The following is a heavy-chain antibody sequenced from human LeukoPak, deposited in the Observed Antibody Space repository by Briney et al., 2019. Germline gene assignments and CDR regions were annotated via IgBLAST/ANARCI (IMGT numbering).Heavy chain of an antibody. Sequence: GGSLRLSCGASGFLFDDHDMHWVRQAPGKGLEWVAYIRSDGYHTYYADSVKGRFTIARDNLKNTLYLQMNSLRLEDMAVYYCAKPSGSGVDYWGRGTRVTVSS. J-gene: IGHJ4*02. CDR1: GFLFDDHD. D-gene: IGHD1-26*01. V-gene: IGHV3-30*02. CDR2: IRSDGYHT. CDR3: AKPSGSGVDY.